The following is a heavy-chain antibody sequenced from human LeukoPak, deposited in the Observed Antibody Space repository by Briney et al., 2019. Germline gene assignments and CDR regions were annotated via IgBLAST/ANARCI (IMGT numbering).Heavy chain of an antibody. D-gene: IGHD6-13*01. CDR2: IYYSGST. Sequence: SETLSLTCAVSGGSISSYYWSWIRRPPGKGLEWIGHIYYSGSTNYNPSLKSRVTISVDTSKNQFSLKLLSVTAADTAVYYCARGMQQLYHFDSWGRGTLVTVSS. J-gene: IGHJ4*02. CDR3: ARGMQQLYHFDS. V-gene: IGHV4-59*13. CDR1: GGSISSYY.